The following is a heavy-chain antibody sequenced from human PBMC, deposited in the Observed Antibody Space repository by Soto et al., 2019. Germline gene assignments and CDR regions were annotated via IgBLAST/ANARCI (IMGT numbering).Heavy chain of an antibody. D-gene: IGHD3-22*01. CDR3: ARDRLHYYDSSGYYSENYHGMDV. V-gene: IGHV1-18*01. CDR1: GYTFTSYG. CDR2: NSAYNGNT. Sequence: ASVKVSCKASGYTFTSYGISWVRQAPGKGLAWMGWNSAYNGNTNYAQKLQGRVTMTTDTSSSTAYMELRCLRSDDTAVYYCARDRLHYYDSSGYYSENYHGMDVWGQGTTVTVSS. J-gene: IGHJ6*02.